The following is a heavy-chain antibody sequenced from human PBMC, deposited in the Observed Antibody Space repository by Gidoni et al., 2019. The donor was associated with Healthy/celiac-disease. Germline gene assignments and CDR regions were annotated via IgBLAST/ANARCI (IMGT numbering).Heavy chain of an antibody. D-gene: IGHD6-19*01. CDR3: AKDSSGWYIDY. J-gene: IGHJ4*02. V-gene: IGHV3-43*02. CDR1: GFTFDDYA. Sequence: EVQLVQSGGCVVQPGGSLRLSCSASGFTFDDYAMHWVRQAPGKGREWVSLICGDGGSTYYADSVKGRFTISRDNSKDSLYLQMNSLRTEDTALYYCAKDSSGWYIDYWGQGTLVTVSS. CDR2: ICGDGGST.